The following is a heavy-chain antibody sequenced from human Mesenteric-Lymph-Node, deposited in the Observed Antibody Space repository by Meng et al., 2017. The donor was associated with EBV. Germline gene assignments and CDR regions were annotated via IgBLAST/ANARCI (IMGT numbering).Heavy chain of an antibody. V-gene: IGHV4-4*02. CDR3: TRGIGDYYDGSGYSYYFDH. CDR2: IYHSGNT. CDR1: GASTSSRNW. J-gene: IGHJ4*02. Sequence: VHLPESGPALLNAAAALSLTCAFSGASTSSRNWWSWVRQPPGKGLRWVGEIYHSGNTNYNPSLKSRVTISVDKSKNQFSLKLASVTAADTAVYYCTRGIGDYYDGSGYSYYFDHWGQGTLVTVSS. D-gene: IGHD3-22*01.